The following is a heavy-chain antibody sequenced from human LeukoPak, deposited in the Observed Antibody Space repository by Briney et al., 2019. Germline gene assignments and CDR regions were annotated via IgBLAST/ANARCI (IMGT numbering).Heavy chain of an antibody. J-gene: IGHJ4*02. V-gene: IGHV3-74*01. CDR2: IDSDGTLT. D-gene: IGHD3-10*01. Sequence: PGGSLRLSCAASGFTFDSSWMYWVRQAPGKGLVWVSRIDSDGTLTSYADSVKGRFTVSRDNAQNALYLQMDSLRAEDTAVYYCARISSILHYYGSGTFYSDWGQGTLVTVSS. CDR3: ARISSILHYYGSGTFYSD. CDR1: GFTFDSSW.